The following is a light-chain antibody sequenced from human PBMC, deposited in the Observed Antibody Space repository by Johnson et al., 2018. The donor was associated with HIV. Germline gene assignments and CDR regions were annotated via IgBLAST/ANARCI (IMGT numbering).Light chain of an antibody. J-gene: IGLJ1*01. V-gene: IGLV1-51*02. CDR3: GTWDSSLSALYV. Sequence: QSVLTHPPSVSAAPGQKVTISCSGSISNIGDNFVSWYQQFPGTAPKLLIYENNRRPSGIPDRFSGSKSGTSATLGITGLQPGDEADYYCGTWDSSLSALYVFGTGTKVTVL. CDR2: ENN. CDR1: ISNIGDNF.